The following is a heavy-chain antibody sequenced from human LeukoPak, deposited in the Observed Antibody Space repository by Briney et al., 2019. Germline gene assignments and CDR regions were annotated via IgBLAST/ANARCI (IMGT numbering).Heavy chain of an antibody. D-gene: IGHD2-2*01. V-gene: IGHV3-7*01. CDR3: ARVSLDIVVVPAAQLADY. J-gene: IGHJ4*02. CDR1: GFTFSSYW. Sequence: GGSLRLSCAASGFTFSSYWMSWVRQAPGKGLEWVVNIKQDGSEKYYVDPVKGRFTISRDNAKNSLYLQMNSLRAEDTAVYYCARVSLDIVVVPAAQLADYWGQGTLVTVPS. CDR2: IKQDGSEK.